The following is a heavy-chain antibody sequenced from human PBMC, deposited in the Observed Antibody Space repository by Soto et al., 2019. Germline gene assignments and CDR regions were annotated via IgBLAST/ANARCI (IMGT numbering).Heavy chain of an antibody. D-gene: IGHD5-18*01. CDR1: GFTFSSYA. J-gene: IGHJ4*02. Sequence: GGSLRLSCSASGFTFSSYAMHWVRQAPGKGLEYVSAISSNGGSTYYADSVKGRFTISRDNSKNTLYLQMSSLRAEDTAVYYCEAMDTAMVFDYWGQGTLVTVSS. V-gene: IGHV3-64D*08. CDR3: EAMDTAMVFDY. CDR2: ISSNGGST.